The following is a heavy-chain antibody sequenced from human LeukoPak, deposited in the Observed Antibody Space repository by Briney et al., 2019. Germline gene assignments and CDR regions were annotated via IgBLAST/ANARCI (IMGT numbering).Heavy chain of an antibody. Sequence: GGSLRLSCVASGFTFSSYSMNWVRQAPGKGLEWVSYISSSSSSIYYADSVKGRFTISRDNAKNSLHLQMNSLRDEDTAVYYCARADSGSYFDYWGQGTLVTVSS. CDR2: ISSSSSSI. V-gene: IGHV3-48*02. CDR3: ARADSGSYFDY. D-gene: IGHD1-26*01. J-gene: IGHJ4*02. CDR1: GFTFSSYS.